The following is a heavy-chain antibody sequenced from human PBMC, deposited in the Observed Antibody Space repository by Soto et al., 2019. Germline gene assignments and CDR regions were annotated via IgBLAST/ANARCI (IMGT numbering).Heavy chain of an antibody. CDR3: ARTSWFGELSFDY. CDR2: ILNSGRA. CDR1: GGSISSGDNY. D-gene: IGHD3-10*01. V-gene: IGHV4-30-4*01. J-gene: IGHJ4*02. Sequence: NPSETLSLTCSVSGGSISSGDNYWSWIRQPPGKGLECIGYILNSGRAHYTPSLRSRLAISVDTSRNRFSLKLSSVTAADTAVYYCARTSWFGELSFDYWGLGTLVTVSS.